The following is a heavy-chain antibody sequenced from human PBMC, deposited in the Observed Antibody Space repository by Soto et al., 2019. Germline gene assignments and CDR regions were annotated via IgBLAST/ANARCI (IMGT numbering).Heavy chain of an antibody. CDR3: ARDLKMGDYYYYGMDV. J-gene: IGHJ6*02. Sequence: GGSLRLSCAASGFTFSSYGMHWVRQAPGKGLEWVAVIWYDGSNKYYADSVKGRFTISRDNSKNTLYLQMNSLRAEDTAVYYCARDLKMGDYYYYGMDVWGQGTTVTVSS. CDR1: GFTFSSYG. CDR2: IWYDGSNK. D-gene: IGHD3-16*01. V-gene: IGHV3-33*01.